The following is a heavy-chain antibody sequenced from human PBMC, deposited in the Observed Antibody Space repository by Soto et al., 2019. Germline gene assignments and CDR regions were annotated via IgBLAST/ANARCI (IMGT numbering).Heavy chain of an antibody. CDR1: GFTFSSYA. Sequence: EVQLLESGGGLVQPGGSLRLSCAASGFTFSSYAMSWVRQAPGTGLEWVSAISGSGGSTYYADSVKGRFTISRDNSKNTLYLHMNSLREDDTAVYYCAKGSSHGVFKGLEANFDYWSQGTLVTVSS. V-gene: IGHV3-23*01. J-gene: IGHJ4*02. CDR2: ISGSGGST. D-gene: IGHD1-26*01. CDR3: AKGSSHGVFKGLEANFDY.